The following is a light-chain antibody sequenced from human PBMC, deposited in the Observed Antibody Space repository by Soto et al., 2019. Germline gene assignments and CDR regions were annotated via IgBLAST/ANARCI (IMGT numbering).Light chain of an antibody. J-gene: IGLJ2*01. CDR3: QVWDSSTGV. V-gene: IGLV3-1*01. Sequence: SSELTQPPSVSVSPGQTASITCSGDKLGDKYACWYQQKPGQSPVLVIYQDSKRPSGIPERFSGSNSGNTATLTIRGTQAMDEADYYCQVWDSSTGVFGGGTKLTVL. CDR2: QDS. CDR1: KLGDKY.